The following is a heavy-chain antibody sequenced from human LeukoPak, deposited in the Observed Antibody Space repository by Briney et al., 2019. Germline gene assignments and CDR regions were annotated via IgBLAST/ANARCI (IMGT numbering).Heavy chain of an antibody. CDR1: GYTFTGYY. D-gene: IGHD2-15*01. V-gene: IGHV1-2*02. J-gene: IGHJ5*02. CDR2: INPNSGGT. CDR3: ARDGGYCSGGSCPKDGNWFDP. Sequence: ASVKVSCKASGYTFTGYYMHWVRQAPGQGLEWMGWINPNSGGTNYAQKFQGRVTMTRDTSISTAYMELSRLRSDDTAVYYCARDGGYCSGGSCPKDGNWFDPWGQGTLVTVSS.